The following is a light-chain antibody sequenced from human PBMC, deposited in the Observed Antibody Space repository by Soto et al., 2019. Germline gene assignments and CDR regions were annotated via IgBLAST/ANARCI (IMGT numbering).Light chain of an antibody. Sequence: QSVLTQPASMSGSPGQSITISCTGTSSDVGSYNLVSWYQQHPGKAPKFMIYEGTKRPSGVSNRFSGSKSGNTASLTISGLQAEDEADYYCCSYAGSRHYVFGTGTKLTVL. J-gene: IGLJ1*01. V-gene: IGLV2-23*01. CDR1: SSDVGSYNL. CDR3: CSYAGSRHYV. CDR2: EGT.